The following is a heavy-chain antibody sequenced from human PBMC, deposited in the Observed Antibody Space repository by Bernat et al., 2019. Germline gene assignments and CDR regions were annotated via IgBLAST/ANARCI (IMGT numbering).Heavy chain of an antibody. Sequence: VQLVESGGGVVQPGRSLRLSCAASGFTFSSYGMHWVRQAPGKGLEWVSAISGSGGSTYYADSVKGRFTISRDNSKNTLYLQMNSLRAEDTAVYYCAKPLLDSTFSLGDAFDIWGQGTMVTVSS. CDR2: ISGSGGST. D-gene: IGHD3-16*01. CDR1: GFTFSSYG. J-gene: IGHJ3*02. V-gene: IGHV3-23*04. CDR3: AKPLLDSTFSLGDAFDI.